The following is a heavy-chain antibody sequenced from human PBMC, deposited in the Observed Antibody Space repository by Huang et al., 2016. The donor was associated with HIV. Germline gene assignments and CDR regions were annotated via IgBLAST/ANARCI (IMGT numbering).Heavy chain of an antibody. CDR3: ARDPRIQSWLNFFDY. D-gene: IGHD3-22*01. CDR1: GFSISSYW. CDR2: SKSDGSST. V-gene: IGHV3-74*01. Sequence: EVQLVESGGGLVQPGGSLRLSCAASGFSISSYWMNWVRHDPGKGLVWVSSSKSDGSSTSYADSVKGRFTISRDNAKNTLYLQMNSLRAEDTAVYYCARDPRIQSWLNFFDYWGQGTLVSVSS. J-gene: IGHJ4*02.